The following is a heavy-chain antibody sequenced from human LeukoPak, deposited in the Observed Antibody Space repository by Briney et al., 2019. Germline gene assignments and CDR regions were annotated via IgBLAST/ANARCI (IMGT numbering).Heavy chain of an antibody. CDR3: AREDTVMVDY. J-gene: IGHJ4*02. CDR2: IYYSGST. V-gene: IGHV4-31*03. Sequence: SETLSLTCTVSGGSISSGGYYWSWIRQHPGKGLEWIGYIYYSGSTYYNPSLKSRVTISVDTSKNQLSLKLSSVTAADTAVYYCAREDTVMVDYWGQGTLVTVSS. CDR1: GGSISSGGYY. D-gene: IGHD5-18*01.